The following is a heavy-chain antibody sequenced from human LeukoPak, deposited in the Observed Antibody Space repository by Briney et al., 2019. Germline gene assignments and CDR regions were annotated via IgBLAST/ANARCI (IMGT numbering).Heavy chain of an antibody. Sequence: GGSLRLSCAASGFTVSDSYMSWIRQAPGKGLEWVSYISSSGSTIYYADSVKGRFTISRDNAKNSLYLQMNSLRAEDTAVYYCAREGKGYDFWSGSLYYYMDVWGKGTTVTVSS. CDR1: GFTVSDSY. J-gene: IGHJ6*03. D-gene: IGHD3-3*01. V-gene: IGHV3-11*04. CDR3: AREGKGYDFWSGSLYYYMDV. CDR2: ISSSGSTI.